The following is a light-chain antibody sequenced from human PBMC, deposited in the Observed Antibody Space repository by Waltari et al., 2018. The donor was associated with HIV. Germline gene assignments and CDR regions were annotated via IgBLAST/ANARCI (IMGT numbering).Light chain of an antibody. V-gene: IGKV3-11*01. CDR3: HQYGTTPPT. CDR2: DAS. CDR1: QSISSY. Sequence: EIVLTQSPATLSLSPGERATLSCRASQSISSYLAWYQQKPGQAPRLLIYDASTRATGIPARFSASGSGTDFTLTISRLEPEDCAVYYCHQYGTTPPTFGQGTQLEIK. J-gene: IGKJ1*01.